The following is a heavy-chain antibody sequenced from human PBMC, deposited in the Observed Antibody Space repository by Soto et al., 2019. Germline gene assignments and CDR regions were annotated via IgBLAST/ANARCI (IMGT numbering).Heavy chain of an antibody. D-gene: IGHD3-16*01. J-gene: IGHJ5*02. Sequence: QVQLVQSGTEVKKPGASVKVSCKASGYTFNTYGISWVRQAPGQGLEWMGWISGYNGNINYAQKFQGRVTMTTDTSTSTAYMELRSLRSDDTAMYYCARWGSAARTWAYFDPWGQGTLVSVSS. CDR2: ISGYNGNI. V-gene: IGHV1-18*01. CDR3: ARWGSAARTWAYFDP. CDR1: GYTFNTYG.